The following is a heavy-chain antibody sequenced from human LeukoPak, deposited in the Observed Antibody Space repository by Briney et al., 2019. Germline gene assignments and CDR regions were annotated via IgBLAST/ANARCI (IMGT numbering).Heavy chain of an antibody. D-gene: IGHD1-26*01. CDR3: ARDAMGATLCLDY. CDR2: ISSSSSYI. Sequence: PGGSLRLSCAASGFTFSSYSMNWVRQAPGKGLEWVSSISSSSSYIYYADSVRGRFTISRDNAKNSLYLQMNSLRAEDTAVYYCARDAMGATLCLDYWGQGTLVTVSS. J-gene: IGHJ4*02. CDR1: GFTFSSYS. V-gene: IGHV3-21*01.